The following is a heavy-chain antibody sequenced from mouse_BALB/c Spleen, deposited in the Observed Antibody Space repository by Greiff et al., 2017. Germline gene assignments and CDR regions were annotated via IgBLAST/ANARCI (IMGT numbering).Heavy chain of an antibody. Sequence: VQLVESGAELAKPGASVKMSCKASGYTFTSYWMHWVKQRPGQGLEWIGYINPSTGYTEYNQKFKDKATLTADKSSSTAYMQLSSLTSEDSAVYYCALFYGSSFAWFAYWGQGTLVTVSA. D-gene: IGHD1-1*01. CDR3: ALFYGSSFAWFAY. CDR2: INPSTGYT. J-gene: IGHJ3*01. CDR1: GYTFTSYW. V-gene: IGHV1-7*01.